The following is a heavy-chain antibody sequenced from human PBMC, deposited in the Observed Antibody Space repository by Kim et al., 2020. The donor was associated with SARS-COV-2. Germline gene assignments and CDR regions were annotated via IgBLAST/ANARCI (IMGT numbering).Heavy chain of an antibody. Sequence: GGSLRLSCEASGFTFNGYWTSWVRQAPGKGLEWLANIRDEGGMEYYVASVKGRFTISKDNAKNSLYLQMNDLRPEDTAVYYCAALDTATLGTSYWGRGTLVTVSS. D-gene: IGHD5-18*01. J-gene: IGHJ4*02. CDR2: IRDEGGME. CDR3: AALDTATLGTSY. V-gene: IGHV3-7*03. CDR1: GFTFNGYW.